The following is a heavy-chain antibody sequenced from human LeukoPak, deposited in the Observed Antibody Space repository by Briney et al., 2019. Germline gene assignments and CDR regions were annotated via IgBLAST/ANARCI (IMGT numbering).Heavy chain of an antibody. D-gene: IGHD2-21*02. V-gene: IGHV4-34*01. Sequence: SETLSVTCAVYGGSFSGYYWSWIRQPPGRGLEWIGEISHSGSTNYNPSLKSRVTISVDTSKNQFSLKLSSVTAADTAVYYCARGFSDGENWGQGTLVTVSS. J-gene: IGHJ4*02. CDR3: ARGFSDGEN. CDR2: ISHSGST. CDR1: GGSFSGYY.